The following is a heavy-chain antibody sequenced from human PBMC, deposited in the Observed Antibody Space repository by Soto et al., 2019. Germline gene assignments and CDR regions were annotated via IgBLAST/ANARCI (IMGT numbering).Heavy chain of an antibody. J-gene: IGHJ3*02. CDR2: INSDGSST. D-gene: IGHD5-12*01. V-gene: IGHV3-74*01. Sequence: EVQLVESGGGLVQPGGSLRLSCAASGFTFSSYWMHWGRQAPGKGLVWVSRINSDGSSTSYADSVKGRFTISRDNAKNTLYLQMNSLRAEDTAVYSCVRAESWLQLRNSFDIWGQGTMVTVSS. CDR3: VRAESWLQLRNSFDI. CDR1: GFTFSSYW.